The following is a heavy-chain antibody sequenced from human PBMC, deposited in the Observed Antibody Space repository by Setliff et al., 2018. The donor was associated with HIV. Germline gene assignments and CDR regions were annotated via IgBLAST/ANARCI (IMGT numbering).Heavy chain of an antibody. D-gene: IGHD6-13*01. CDR3: AKCNNPGYSSSWYNYYGMDV. Sequence: LSLSCAASGFTFSSDAMSWVRQAPGKGLEWVAVISNGALQTYYADSVKGRFTISRDNSKNTLYLQMNNLRAEDTAVYYCAKCNNPGYSSSWYNYYGMDVWGQGTTVTVSS. CDR1: GFTFSSDA. V-gene: IGHV3-23*03. CDR2: ISNGALQT. J-gene: IGHJ6*02.